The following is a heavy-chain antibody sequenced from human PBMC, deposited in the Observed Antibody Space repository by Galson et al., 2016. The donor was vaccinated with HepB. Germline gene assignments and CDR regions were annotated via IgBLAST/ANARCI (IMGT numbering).Heavy chain of an antibody. CDR3: ARDRCMGGTCALGTVDY. CDR1: GFTFGNNA. D-gene: IGHD2-15*01. V-gene: IGHV3-30-3*01. CDR2: ISYDGDNK. Sequence: SLRLSCAVSGFTFGNNAMHWVRQAPGKGLEWVALISYDGDNKYYADSVKGRFSISRDNSKKTLYVQMNTLRDEETALYYCARDRCMGGTCALGTVDYWGQGTLITVSS. J-gene: IGHJ4*02.